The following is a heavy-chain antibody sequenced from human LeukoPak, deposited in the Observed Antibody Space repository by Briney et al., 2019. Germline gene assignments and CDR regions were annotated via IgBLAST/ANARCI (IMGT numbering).Heavy chain of an antibody. Sequence: GGSLRLSCAASGFTFSSYSMNWVRQAPGKGLEWVSSISSSSSYIYYADSVKGRFTISRDNAKNSLYLQMNSLRAEDTAVYYCARESQYYDILTGYYPLPYYFDYWGQGTLVTVSS. CDR2: ISSSSSYI. D-gene: IGHD3-9*01. J-gene: IGHJ4*02. CDR3: ARESQYYDILTGYYPLPYYFDY. V-gene: IGHV3-21*01. CDR1: GFTFSSYS.